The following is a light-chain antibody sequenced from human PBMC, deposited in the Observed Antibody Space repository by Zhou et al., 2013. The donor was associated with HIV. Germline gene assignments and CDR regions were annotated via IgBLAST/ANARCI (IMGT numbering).Light chain of an antibody. CDR1: QSIESGH. J-gene: IGKJ3*01. CDR2: GAS. V-gene: IGKV3-20*01. Sequence: EIVLMQSPGTLSLSPGERATLSCRASQSIESGHLAWYQQRPGQTPRLLIYGASTRATGVPARFSASGSGTDFTLTISRLESEDFAVYYCQQYGTSPLFTFGPGTKVDIK. CDR3: QQYGTSPLFT.